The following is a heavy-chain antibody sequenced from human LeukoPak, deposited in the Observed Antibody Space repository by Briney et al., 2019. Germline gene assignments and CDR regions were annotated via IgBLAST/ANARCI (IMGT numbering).Heavy chain of an antibody. Sequence: GESLKISCKGSGYMFTNYWIGWGRQMPGKGLEWLGIIYPGDSDIRYSPSFQGQVTISVDKSISTTYLQWNSLKSSDTAMYYCAKTGPHWYFEFWGRGTLVTVSS. CDR2: IYPGDSDI. V-gene: IGHV5-51*01. J-gene: IGHJ2*01. CDR1: GYMFTNYW. CDR3: AKTGPHWYFEF.